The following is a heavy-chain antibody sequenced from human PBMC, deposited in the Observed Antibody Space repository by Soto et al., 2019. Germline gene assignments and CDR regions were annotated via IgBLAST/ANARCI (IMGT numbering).Heavy chain of an antibody. J-gene: IGHJ4*02. V-gene: IGHV4-59*08. D-gene: IGHD3-10*01. CDR1: GGSISSYY. Sequence: SETLSLTCTVSGGSISSYYGSWIRQPPGKGLEWIGYIYYSGSTNYNPSLKSRVTISVDTSKNQFSLKLSSVTAADTAVYYCARHSAAAYASMVRGVNYFDYWGQGTLVTVSS. CDR2: IYYSGST. CDR3: ARHSAAAYASMVRGVNYFDY.